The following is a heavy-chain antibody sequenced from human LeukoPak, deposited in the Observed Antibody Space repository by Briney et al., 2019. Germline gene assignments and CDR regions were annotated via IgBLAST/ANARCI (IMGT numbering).Heavy chain of an antibody. CDR1: GYTLTGYY. J-gene: IGHJ6*03. CDR3: ASRYCSSSSCRPNYYYYYMDV. V-gene: IGHV1-2*06. D-gene: IGHD2-2*01. CDR2: INPNSGGT. Sequence: ASVKVSCKASGYTLTGYYMQWVRQAPGHGREWVGRINPNSGGTNYAHKLQGRVTMTRDTSISTAYMELSRLRSDDTAVYYCASRYCSSSSCRPNYYYYYMDVWGKGTTVTVSS.